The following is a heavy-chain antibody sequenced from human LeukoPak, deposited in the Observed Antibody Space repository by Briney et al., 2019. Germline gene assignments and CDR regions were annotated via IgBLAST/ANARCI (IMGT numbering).Heavy chain of an antibody. CDR1: GGSISSYY. J-gene: IGHJ4*02. V-gene: IGHV4-30-4*08. Sequence: PSETLSLTCTVSGGSISSYYWSWIRQPPGKGLEWIGYIYYSGSTYYNPSLKSRVTISVDTSKNQFSLKLSSVTAADMAVYYCARVYSSGYYFDYWGQGTLVTVSS. D-gene: IGHD3-22*01. CDR2: IYYSGST. CDR3: ARVYSSGYYFDY.